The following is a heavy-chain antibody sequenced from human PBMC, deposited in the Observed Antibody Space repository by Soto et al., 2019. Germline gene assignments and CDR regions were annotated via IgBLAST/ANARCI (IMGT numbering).Heavy chain of an antibody. Sequence: GASVKVSCKASGNTFTSYYMHWVRQAPGQGLEWMGIINPSSGSTSYAQKFQGRVTMTRDTSTSTVYMELSSLRSEDTAIYYCAHLRGDYYYVMDVWGQGTPVTVSS. CDR3: AHLRGDYYYVMDV. V-gene: IGHV1-46*03. J-gene: IGHJ6*02. CDR1: GNTFTSYY. D-gene: IGHD2-15*01. CDR2: INPSSGST.